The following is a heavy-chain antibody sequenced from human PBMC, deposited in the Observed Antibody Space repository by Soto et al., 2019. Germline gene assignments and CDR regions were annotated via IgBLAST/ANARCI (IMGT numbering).Heavy chain of an antibody. Sequence: QVQLQESGPGLVKPSQTLSLTCTVSGGSISSGGYYWSWIRQHPGKGLEWIGYIYYSGSTYYNPSLKSRVTISVDTSKNQFSLKLSSVTAADTAVYYCARSERHYYDSSGYYRVGGCWFDPWGQGTLVTVSS. D-gene: IGHD3-22*01. CDR2: IYYSGST. CDR3: ARSERHYYDSSGYYRVGGCWFDP. J-gene: IGHJ5*02. CDR1: GGSISSGGYY. V-gene: IGHV4-31*03.